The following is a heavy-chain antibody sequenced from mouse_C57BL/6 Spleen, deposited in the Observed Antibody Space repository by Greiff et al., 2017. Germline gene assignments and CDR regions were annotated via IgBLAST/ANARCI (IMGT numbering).Heavy chain of an antibody. CDR2: IDPSDRFT. D-gene: IGHD1-1*01. CDR1: GYTFTSYW. V-gene: IGHV1-50*01. Sequence: QVQLQQPGAELVKPGASVKLSCKASGYTFTSYWMQWVKQRPGQGLEWIGEIDPSDRFTNYNQKFKGKATLTVDTSSSTAYMQLRTLTSEAAAVYDGSKSHITTVVAKGYFDYWGQGTPLTVSS. CDR3: SKSHITTVVAKGYFDY. J-gene: IGHJ2*01.